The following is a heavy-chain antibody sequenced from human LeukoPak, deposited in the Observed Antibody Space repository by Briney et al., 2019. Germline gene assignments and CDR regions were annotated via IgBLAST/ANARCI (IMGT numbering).Heavy chain of an antibody. D-gene: IGHD4-17*01. CDR2: IYPGDSDT. J-gene: IGHJ4*02. V-gene: IGHV5-51*01. Sequence: GESLKISCKGSGYSFTSYWIGWVRQMPGKGLEWMGIIYPGDSDTRYSPSFQGQVTISADKSISTAYLQWSSLKASDTAMYYCARHIGHGDYVPSFDYWGQGTLVTVSS. CDR3: ARHIGHGDYVPSFDY. CDR1: GYSFTSYW.